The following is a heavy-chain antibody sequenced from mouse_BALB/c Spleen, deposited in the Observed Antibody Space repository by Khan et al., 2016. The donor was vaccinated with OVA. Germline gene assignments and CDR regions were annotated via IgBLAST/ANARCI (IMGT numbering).Heavy chain of an antibody. J-gene: IGHJ3*01. CDR2: INPSTGYT. V-gene: IGHV1-7*01. D-gene: IGHD1-1*01. CDR3: ANHGSSSAWLTY. Sequence: VQLQESGAELAKPGASVKMSCKASGYTFTSYWMHWVTQRPGQGLEWIGYINPSTGYTEYNQRFKDKATLIADNSSSTAYMQLSSLTSEESAVYYCANHGSSSAWLTYWGQGTLVTVSA. CDR1: GYTFTSYW.